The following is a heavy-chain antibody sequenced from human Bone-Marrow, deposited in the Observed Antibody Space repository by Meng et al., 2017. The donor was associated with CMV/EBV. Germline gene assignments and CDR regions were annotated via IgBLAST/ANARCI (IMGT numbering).Heavy chain of an antibody. Sequence: SQTLSLTCAISGDSVSSNSAAWNWIRQSPSRGLEWLGRTYYRSKWYNDYAVSVKSRITINPDTSKNQFSLQLNSVTPEDTAVYYCATTLYSSSSIDYYYYGMAVWGPWHTV. CDR3: ATTLYSSSSIDYYYYGMAV. CDR1: GDSVSSNSAA. CDR2: TYYRSKWYN. J-gene: IGHJ6*02. V-gene: IGHV6-1*01. D-gene: IGHD6-13*01.